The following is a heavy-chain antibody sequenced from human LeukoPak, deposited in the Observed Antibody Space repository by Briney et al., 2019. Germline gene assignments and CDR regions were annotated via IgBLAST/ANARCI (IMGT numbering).Heavy chain of an antibody. CDR3: AKIAVPTPGRYHIDV. V-gene: IGHV3-9*01. Sequence: PGGSLRLSCEASGFIFENYAMHWVRQAPGEGLEWVSGISWNGGVVGYMDSVKGRFTISRDNAKNSLYLQMNSLKVEDTAFYYCAKIAVPTPGRYHIDVWGKGITVTVSS. D-gene: IGHD2-21*01. J-gene: IGHJ6*03. CDR2: ISWNGGVV. CDR1: GFIFENYA.